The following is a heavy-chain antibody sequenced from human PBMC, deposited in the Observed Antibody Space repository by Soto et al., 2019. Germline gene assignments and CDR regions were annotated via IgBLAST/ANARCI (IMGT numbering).Heavy chain of an antibody. V-gene: IGHV4-39*01. CDR1: GGSISSSSFN. CDR3: ARYPSTSWSYYFNY. D-gene: IGHD6-13*01. J-gene: IGHJ4*01. Sequence: TSETLSLTCTVSGGSISSSSFNWGWFRQPPGKGLEWIGSVYYRGTTYYNPSLKSRVTISVDTSKNQFSLKLSPVTAADTAVYYCARYPSTSWSYYFNYWGHGILVT. CDR2: VYYRGTT.